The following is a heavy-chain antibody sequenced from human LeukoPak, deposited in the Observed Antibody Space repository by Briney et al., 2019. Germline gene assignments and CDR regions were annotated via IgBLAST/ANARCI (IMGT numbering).Heavy chain of an antibody. J-gene: IGHJ3*02. CDR2: ISYIGRT. CDR1: DDSFSSHY. Sequence: SETLSLTCAVSDDSFSSHYWTWIRQPPGKGLEWIGYISYIGRTNYNPSLKSRVTISIDTSKNQFSLKLTSVAAADTAVYYCARDLVTVTKGFDIWGQGTMVSVSS. D-gene: IGHD4-17*01. V-gene: IGHV4-59*11. CDR3: ARDLVTVTKGFDI.